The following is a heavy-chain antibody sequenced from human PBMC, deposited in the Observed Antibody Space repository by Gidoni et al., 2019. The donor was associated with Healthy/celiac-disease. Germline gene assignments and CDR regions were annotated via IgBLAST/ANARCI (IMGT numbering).Heavy chain of an antibody. J-gene: IGHJ4*02. V-gene: IGHV3-30*03. CDR2: ISYDGSNK. D-gene: IGHD3-22*01. Sequence: LEWVAVISYDGSNKYYADSVKGRFTISRDNSKNTLYLQMNSLRAEDTAVYYCARSITMIVVVPHYWGQGTLVTVSS. CDR3: ARSITMIVVVPHY.